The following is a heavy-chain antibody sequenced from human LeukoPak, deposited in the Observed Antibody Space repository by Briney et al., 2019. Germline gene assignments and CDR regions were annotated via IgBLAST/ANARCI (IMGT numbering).Heavy chain of an antibody. CDR2: IYYSGST. J-gene: IGHJ4*02. CDR1: GGSISSYY. CDR3: ARELDGGYSYGYFDY. D-gene: IGHD5-18*01. Sequence: SETLSLTCTVSGGSISSYYWSWIRQPPGKGLEWIGYIYYSGSTNYNPSLKSRVTISVDTSKNQFSLKLSSVTAADTAVYYCARELDGGYSYGYFDYWGQGTLVTVSS. V-gene: IGHV4-59*01.